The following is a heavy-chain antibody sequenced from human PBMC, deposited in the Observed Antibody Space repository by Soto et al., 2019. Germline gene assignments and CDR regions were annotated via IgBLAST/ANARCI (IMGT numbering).Heavy chain of an antibody. CDR2: IIPIFPTA. V-gene: IGHV1-69*14. CDR3: ALRTSVFGVVAMGGLDV. J-gene: IGHJ6*01. Sequence: QVQLVQSGAELKKPGSSVRVSCQASGGTFSSYSVNWVRQAPGQGLEWMGGIIPIFPTADHAQRFQGRVTITAGKSTHTAYMELSSLRSDDAAVYYCALRTSVFGVVAMGGLDVWGQGTTVTVSS. D-gene: IGHD3-3*01. CDR1: GGTFSSYS.